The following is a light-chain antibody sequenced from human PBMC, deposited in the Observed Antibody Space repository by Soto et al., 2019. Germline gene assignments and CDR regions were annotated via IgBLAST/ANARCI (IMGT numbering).Light chain of an antibody. V-gene: IGKV1-5*03. J-gene: IGKJ3*01. CDR3: QQYNSYVFT. CDR2: KAS. Sequence: DIQMTQSPSTLSASVGDRVIITCRASQSISSWLAWYQQKPGKAPKVPIYKASSLESGVPSRFSGSGSGTEFTLTISSLQPDDFATYYCQQYNSYVFTFGPGTKVDIK. CDR1: QSISSW.